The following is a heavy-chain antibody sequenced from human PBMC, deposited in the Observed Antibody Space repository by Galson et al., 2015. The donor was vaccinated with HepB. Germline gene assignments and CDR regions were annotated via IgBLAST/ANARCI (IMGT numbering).Heavy chain of an antibody. Sequence: LRLVCAAAGVTACSNYMSCFRQAPARRLEWFSVIFSGGSTYYAASVKGRFTISRDNSKNTLYLQMNSLRTEDTAVYYCARADNWDTDYIDYWGQGTLVTVSS. CDR3: ARADNWDTDYIDY. D-gene: IGHD1-1*01. CDR1: GVTACSNY. J-gene: IGHJ4*02. CDR2: IFSGGST. V-gene: IGHV3-66*02.